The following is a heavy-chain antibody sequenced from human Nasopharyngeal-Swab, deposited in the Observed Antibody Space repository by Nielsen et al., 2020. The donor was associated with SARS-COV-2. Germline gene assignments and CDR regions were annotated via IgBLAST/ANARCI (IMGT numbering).Heavy chain of an antibody. CDR1: AFTSSSYS. J-gene: IGHJ6*02. Sequence: GRSLTLSCAASAFTSSSYSMNWVRHAPGKVLEWVSSLRPISSYLYHADSVKGRFTTSRDKPTHPLYLQMNSLRAEDTAVYYCARGRGGGYDPWGYYYYDMDVWGHGTTVTVSS. CDR2: LRPISSYL. CDR3: ARGRGGGYDPWGYYYYDMDV. D-gene: IGHD5-12*01. V-gene: IGHV3-21*01.